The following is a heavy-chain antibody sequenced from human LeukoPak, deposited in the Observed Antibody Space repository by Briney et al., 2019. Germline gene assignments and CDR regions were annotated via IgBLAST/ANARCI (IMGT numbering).Heavy chain of an antibody. CDR3: ARDGAGSATPYYMDV. D-gene: IGHD3-10*01. Sequence: PSETLSLTCAVSGYSISSGYYWGWIRQPPGKGLEWIGSIYQSGSTYYNPSLESRVTISVDTSKNQFSLKLSSVTAADTAVYYCARDGAGSATPYYMDVWGKGTTVTVSS. CDR2: IYQSGST. J-gene: IGHJ6*03. V-gene: IGHV4-38-2*02. CDR1: GYSISSGYY.